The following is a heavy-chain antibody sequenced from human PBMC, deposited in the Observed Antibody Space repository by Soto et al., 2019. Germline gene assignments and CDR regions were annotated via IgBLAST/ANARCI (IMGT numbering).Heavy chain of an antibody. V-gene: IGHV4-59*01. CDR2: IDYSGGA. J-gene: IGHJ4*02. CDR3: ARGRPWELYDD. D-gene: IGHD1-7*01. CDR1: GGSTSPYY. Sequence: QVQLQESGPGLVKASETLSLTCTVSGGSTSPYYWSWLRQPPGKGLEWIGFIDYSGGARYNPSLKSRVTMSLDTSEYQISLKLSSMTAADTAVYFCARGRPWELYDDCGQGTLVTVSA.